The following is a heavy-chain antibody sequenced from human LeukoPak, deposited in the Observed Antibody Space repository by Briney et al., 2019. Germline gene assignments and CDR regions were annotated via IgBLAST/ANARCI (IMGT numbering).Heavy chain of an antibody. CDR2: IIPMFGTT. CDR1: GGTFINYS. D-gene: IGHD2-21*01. V-gene: IGHV1-69*06. Sequence: SVRVSCKASGGTFINYSFNWLRQAPGQGPEWMGRIIPMFGTTHYEQKFQGRVSLTADTSTKTAYMELTSLTFDDAAVYYCATPENRRDIDRPEDVVVGPFAIWGQGTMVTVSS. J-gene: IGHJ3*02. CDR3: ATPENRRDIDRPEDVVVGPFAI.